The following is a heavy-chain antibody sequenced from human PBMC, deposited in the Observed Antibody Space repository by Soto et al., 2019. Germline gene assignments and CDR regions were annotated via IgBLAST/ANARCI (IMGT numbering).Heavy chain of an antibody. CDR1: GDSVSSNSAA. CDR2: TYYRSKWYN. J-gene: IGHJ5*02. V-gene: IGHV6-1*01. D-gene: IGHD1-26*01. Sequence: SQTLSLTCAISGDSVSSNSAAWNWIRQSQSRGLEWLGRTYYRSKWYNDYAVSVKSRITINPDTSKNQFSLQLNSVTPEDTAVYYCAREGGWELHNWFDPWGQGTLVTVSS. CDR3: AREGGWELHNWFDP.